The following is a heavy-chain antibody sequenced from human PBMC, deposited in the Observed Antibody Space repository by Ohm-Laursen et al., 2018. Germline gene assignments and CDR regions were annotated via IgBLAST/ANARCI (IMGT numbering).Heavy chain of an antibody. CDR3: TTHSALTHSSSWRWGYFQH. CDR1: GFTFSNAW. V-gene: IGHV3-15*01. Sequence: SLRLSCAASGFTFSNAWMSWVRQAPGKGLEWVGRIKSKTDGGTTDYAAPVKGRFTISRDDSKNTLYLQMNSLKTEDTAVYYCTTHSALTHSSSWRWGYFQHWGQGTLVTVSS. J-gene: IGHJ1*01. D-gene: IGHD6-13*01. CDR2: IKSKTDGGTT.